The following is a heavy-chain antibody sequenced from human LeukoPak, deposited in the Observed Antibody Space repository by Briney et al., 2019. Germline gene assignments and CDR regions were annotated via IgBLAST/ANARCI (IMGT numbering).Heavy chain of an antibody. CDR3: ARGRGYCGGGSCYGWFDP. V-gene: IGHV4-59*12. D-gene: IGHD2-15*01. J-gene: IGHJ5*02. CDR2: IYYSGTT. CDR1: GASISSYY. Sequence: SETLSLTCTVSGASISSYYWSWIRQPPGKGLEWIGYIYYSGTTNYNPSLKSRVTISVDTSKNQFSLKLSSVTAADTAVYYCARGRGYCGGGSCYGWFDPWGQGTLVTVSS.